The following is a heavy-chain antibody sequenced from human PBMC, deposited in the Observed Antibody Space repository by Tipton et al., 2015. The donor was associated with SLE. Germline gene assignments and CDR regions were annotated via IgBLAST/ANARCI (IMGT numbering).Heavy chain of an antibody. CDR1: GGSISSGGYY. V-gene: IGHV4-61*02. D-gene: IGHD6-13*01. J-gene: IGHJ4*02. CDR2: IYTSGST. Sequence: TLSLTCTVSGGSISSGGYYWSWIRQHPGKGLEWIGRIYTSGSTNYNPSLKSRVTISVDTSKNQFSLKLSSVTAADTAVYYCARVTHSSSWVPYYFDYWGQGTLVTVSS. CDR3: ARVTHSSSWVPYYFDY.